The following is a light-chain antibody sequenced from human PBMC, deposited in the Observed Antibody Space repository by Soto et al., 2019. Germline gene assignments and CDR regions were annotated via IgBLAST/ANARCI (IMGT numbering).Light chain of an antibody. CDR1: QSVSSNY. Sequence: EIVLTQSPGTLSLSPGERATLSCRASQSVSSNYLAWYQQKPGQAPRLLIYGASTRATGIPDRFTGSGSGKDLTLAISRLEPEDFAVYYCQRYASPPPRTFGQGTKLESK. CDR2: GAS. CDR3: QRYASPPPRT. J-gene: IGKJ2*01. V-gene: IGKV3-20*01.